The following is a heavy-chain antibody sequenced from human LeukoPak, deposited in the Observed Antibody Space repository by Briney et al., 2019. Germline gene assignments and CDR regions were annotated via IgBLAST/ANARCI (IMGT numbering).Heavy chain of an antibody. D-gene: IGHD5-18*01. CDR2: IYYSGST. Sequence: SETLSLTCTVSGGSISSYYWSWIRQPPGKGLEWIGYIYYSGSTNYNPSLKSRVTISVDTSKNQFFLKLSSVTAADTAVYYCARGRGYSYGYYFDYWGQGTLVTVSS. CDR3: ARGRGYSYGYYFDY. CDR1: GGSISSYY. V-gene: IGHV4-59*01. J-gene: IGHJ4*02.